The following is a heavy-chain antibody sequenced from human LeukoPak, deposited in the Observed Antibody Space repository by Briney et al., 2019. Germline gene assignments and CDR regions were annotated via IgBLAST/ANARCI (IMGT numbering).Heavy chain of an antibody. V-gene: IGHV4-34*01. D-gene: IGHD2-2*01. J-gene: IGHJ1*01. Sequence: KPSETLSLTCAVYGGSFSGYYWSWIRQPPGKGLEWIGEINHSGSTNYNPSLKSRVTISVDTSKNQFSLKLSSVTAADTAVYYCARRGRCSSTSCYLKGYFQHWGQGTLVTVSS. CDR1: GGSFSGYY. CDR3: ARRGRCSSTSCYLKGYFQH. CDR2: INHSGST.